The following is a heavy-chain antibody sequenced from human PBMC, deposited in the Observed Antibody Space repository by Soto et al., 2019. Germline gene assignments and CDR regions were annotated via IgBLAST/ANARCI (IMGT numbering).Heavy chain of an antibody. Sequence: ASVKVSCKASGYSFISYGISWVRQAPGQGLEWMGWISTYNGNTNYAQKLQGRVTMTTDTSTSTAYMELRSLRSDDTAVYYCARDIVVVPAANYYGMDVWGQGTTVTVSS. J-gene: IGHJ6*02. V-gene: IGHV1-18*04. D-gene: IGHD2-2*01. CDR2: ISTYNGNT. CDR1: GYSFISYG. CDR3: ARDIVVVPAANYYGMDV.